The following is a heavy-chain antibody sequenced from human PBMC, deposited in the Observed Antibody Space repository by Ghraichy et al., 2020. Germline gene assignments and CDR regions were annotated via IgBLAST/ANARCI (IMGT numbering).Heavy chain of an antibody. CDR1: GFTFSNYW. D-gene: IGHD3-22*01. J-gene: IGHJ3*01. Sequence: LSLTCAASGFTFSNYWIHWVRHGPGEGLVWVSRISSDGRSTSYADSVKGRFTISRDNAKNTLYLQMNSLRAEDTAVYYCARDPHGRNGCNDAFDVWGQGTMVTVSS. CDR2: ISSDGRST. CDR3: ARDPHGRNGCNDAFDV. V-gene: IGHV3-74*01.